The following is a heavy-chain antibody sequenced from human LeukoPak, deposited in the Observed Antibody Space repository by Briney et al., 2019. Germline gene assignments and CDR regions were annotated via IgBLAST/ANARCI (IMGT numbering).Heavy chain of an antibody. Sequence: ASVKVSCKASGGTFSSYAISWVRQAPGQGLEWMGGIIPIFGTANYARKFQGRVTITADESTSTAYMELSSLRSEDTAVYYCARLGHYDILTGSDYWGQGTLVTVSS. CDR2: IIPIFGTA. CDR1: GGTFSSYA. V-gene: IGHV1-69*13. CDR3: ARLGHYDILTGSDY. J-gene: IGHJ4*02. D-gene: IGHD3-9*01.